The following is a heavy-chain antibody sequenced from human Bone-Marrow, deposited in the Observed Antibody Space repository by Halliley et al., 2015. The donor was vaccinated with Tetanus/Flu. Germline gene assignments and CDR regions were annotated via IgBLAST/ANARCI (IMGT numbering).Heavy chain of an antibody. CDR1: GDSIGISY. CDR3: ARVPHSVRFMEWFYFDS. V-gene: IGHV4-59*01. CDR2: MSYTGSP. Sequence: TLSLTCTVSGDSIGISYWAWIRRAPGKGLEYVGYMSYTGSPTYNPSFQSRVAISTDTSRNQISLRLGSVTAADTAVYYCARVPHSVRFMEWFYFDSWGQGILVTVSS. J-gene: IGHJ4*02. D-gene: IGHD3-3*01.